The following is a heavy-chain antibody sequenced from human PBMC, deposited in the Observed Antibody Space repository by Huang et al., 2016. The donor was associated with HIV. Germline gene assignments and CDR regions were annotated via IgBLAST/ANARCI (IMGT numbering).Heavy chain of an antibody. J-gene: IGHJ4*02. D-gene: IGHD3-3*01. CDR2: ITSSSTYK. Sequence: VQLVESGGGVVKPGGSLRLSCGASGFSFRRYGMNWVRQAPGKGLGGVSSITSSSTYKYYADAVKGRFTISRDNAKNSLYLQMNSLRAEDTAGYYCARGSPPPFSTDWGQGTLVTVSS. CDR1: GFSFRRYG. CDR3: ARGSPPPFSTD. V-gene: IGHV3-21*01.